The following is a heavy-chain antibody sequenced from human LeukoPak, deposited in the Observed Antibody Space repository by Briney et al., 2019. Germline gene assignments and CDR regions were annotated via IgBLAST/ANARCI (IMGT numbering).Heavy chain of an antibody. CDR1: GGSISSGGYY. CDR3: ARDHGSSQPFDY. J-gene: IGHJ4*02. CDR2: IYHSGST. Sequence: PSETLSLTCTVSGGSISSGGYYWSWIRQPPGKGLEWIGYIYHSGSTYYNPSLKSRVTISVDRSKNQFSLKLSSVTAADTAVYYCARDHGSSQPFDYWGQGTLVTVSS. D-gene: IGHD6-6*01. V-gene: IGHV4-30-2*01.